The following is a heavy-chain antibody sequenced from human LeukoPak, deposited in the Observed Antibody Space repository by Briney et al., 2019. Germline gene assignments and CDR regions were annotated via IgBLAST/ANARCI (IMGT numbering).Heavy chain of an antibody. J-gene: IGHJ4*02. D-gene: IGHD3-22*01. CDR3: AREGADYYDSSGYFDY. V-gene: IGHV3-43D*03. CDR2: ISWDGGSP. CDR1: GFTFGDYA. Sequence: AGGSLRLSCAASGFTFGDYAMHWVRQAPGKGLEWVSLISWDGGSPYYADSVKGRFTISRDNAKNSLYLQMNSLRAEDTAVYYCAREGADYYDSSGYFDYWGQGTLVTVSS.